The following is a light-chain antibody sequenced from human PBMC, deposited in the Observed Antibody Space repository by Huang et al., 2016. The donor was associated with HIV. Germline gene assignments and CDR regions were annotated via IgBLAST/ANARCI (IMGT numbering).Light chain of an antibody. CDR1: QNISNY. CDR3: QQSYTAPT. Sequence: DIQMTQSPSSLSASLGDRVTITCRASQNISNYLNWYQQKPGKAPKVLIYSTSSLQSGVPSRFSGSGSGTDFTLTISSLRPEDFATYYCQQSYTAPTFGPGTEVDIK. CDR2: STS. V-gene: IGKV1-39*01. J-gene: IGKJ3*01.